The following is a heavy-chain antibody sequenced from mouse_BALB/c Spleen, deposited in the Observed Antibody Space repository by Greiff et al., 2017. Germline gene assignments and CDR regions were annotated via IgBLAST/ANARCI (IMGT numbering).Heavy chain of an antibody. CDR3: ARDDRYDGAWFAY. J-gene: IGHJ3*01. D-gene: IGHD2-14*01. Sequence: QVQLKESGPGLVAPSQSLSITCTVSGFSLTSYGVHWVRQPPGKGLEWLGVIWAGGSTNYNSALMSRLSISKDNSKSQVFLKMNSLQTDDTAMYYCARDDRYDGAWFAYWGQGTLVTVSA. V-gene: IGHV2-9*02. CDR1: GFSLTSYG. CDR2: IWAGGST.